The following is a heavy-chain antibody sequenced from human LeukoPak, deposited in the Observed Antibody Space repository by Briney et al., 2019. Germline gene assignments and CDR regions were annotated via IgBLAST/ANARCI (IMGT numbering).Heavy chain of an antibody. CDR1: GYTFTSYA. CDR3: ARGPWGYSYGSHDPYYFDY. V-gene: IGHV1-46*01. CDR2: INPSGGST. D-gene: IGHD5-18*01. Sequence: ASVKVSCKASGYTFTSYAMNWVRQAPGQGLEWMGIINPSGGSTSYAQKFQGRVTMTRDTSTSTVYMELSSLRSEDTAVYYCARGPWGYSYGSHDPYYFDYWGQGTLVTVSS. J-gene: IGHJ4*02.